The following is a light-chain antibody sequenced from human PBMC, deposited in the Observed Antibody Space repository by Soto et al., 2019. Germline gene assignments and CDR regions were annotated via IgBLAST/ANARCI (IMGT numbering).Light chain of an antibody. CDR1: SSDVGGYNY. CDR2: EVS. CDR3: SSYTSSSTYV. J-gene: IGLJ1*01. V-gene: IGLV2-14*01. Sequence: QSVLTQPASVSGSPGQSITISCTGTSSDVGGYNYVSWYQQHPGKVSKLMIYEVSNRPSGVSNRFSGSKSGNTASLTISGLQAEDEADYYCSSYTSSSTYVFGTGTKLTVL.